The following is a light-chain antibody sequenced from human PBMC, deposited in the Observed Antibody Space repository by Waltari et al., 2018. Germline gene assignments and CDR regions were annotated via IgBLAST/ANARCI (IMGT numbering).Light chain of an antibody. CDR1: SSTLGSHV. J-gene: IGLJ2*01. CDR2: SND. Sequence: QSVLTQPPSVSSTPGPRVIISCSGGSSTLGSHVVNWYQQLPGAAPNLLIYSNDERPSGVPDRFSGSKSGTSASLAISGLQSDDEGDYYCATWDFSLGAPLFGGGTKVTVL. CDR3: ATWDFSLGAPL. V-gene: IGLV1-44*01.